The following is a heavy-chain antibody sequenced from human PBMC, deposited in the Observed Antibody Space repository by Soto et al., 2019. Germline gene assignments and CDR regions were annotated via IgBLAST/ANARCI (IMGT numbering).Heavy chain of an antibody. Sequence: PGGSLRLSCEVSGFTLSDHYIDWVRQAPGKGLEWLGRSRDKGQGYNTAYAASVKGRFTTSRDESKNSVYLQMNSLRAEDTAVYYCAIRYSSSWYPNYWGQGTLVTVSS. CDR3: AIRYSSSWYPNY. J-gene: IGHJ4*02. CDR1: GFTLSDHY. CDR2: SRDKGQGYNT. D-gene: IGHD6-13*01. V-gene: IGHV3-72*01.